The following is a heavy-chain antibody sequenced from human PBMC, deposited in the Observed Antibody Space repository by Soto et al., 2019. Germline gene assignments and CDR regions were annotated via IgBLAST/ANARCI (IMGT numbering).Heavy chain of an antibody. Sequence: SETQSLTSIVSGGNLRSYYWSWIRQPPGKGLEWIGYIYYSGSTNYNPSLKSRVTISVDTSKNQFSLKLSSVTAADTAVYYCARHRYSYGVYYFDYWGQGTLVTVSS. CDR2: IYYSGST. CDR3: ARHRYSYGVYYFDY. D-gene: IGHD5-18*01. CDR1: GGNLRSYY. J-gene: IGHJ4*02. V-gene: IGHV4-59*08.